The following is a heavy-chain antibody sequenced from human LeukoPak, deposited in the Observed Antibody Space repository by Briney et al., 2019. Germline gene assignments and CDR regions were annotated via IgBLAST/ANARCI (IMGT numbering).Heavy chain of an antibody. J-gene: IGHJ4*02. CDR2: INHSGST. Sequence: SETLSLTCTVSGDSISSSSSYWGWIRQPPGKGLEWIGEINHSGSTNYSPSLKSRVTISLDTSKNQFSLKLSSVTAADTAVYYCATENGFNDYWGQGTLVTVSS. V-gene: IGHV4-39*07. CDR3: ATENGFNDY. D-gene: IGHD2-8*01. CDR1: GDSISSSSSY.